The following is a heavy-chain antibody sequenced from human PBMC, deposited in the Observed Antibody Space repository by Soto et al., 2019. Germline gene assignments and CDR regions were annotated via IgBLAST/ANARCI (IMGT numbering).Heavy chain of an antibody. J-gene: IGHJ4*02. D-gene: IGHD2-21*01. V-gene: IGHV4-34*01. Sequence: QVQLQQWGAGLLKPSETLSLTCAVYGGSFSGYYWSWIRQPPGKGLEWIGEINHGGSTNYNPSLKSRVTISVDTSKNQFSLKLSSVTAADTAVYYCARAQGLAYCGGDCYLHFDYWGQGTLVTVSS. CDR2: INHGGST. CDR3: ARAQGLAYCGGDCYLHFDY. CDR1: GGSFSGYY.